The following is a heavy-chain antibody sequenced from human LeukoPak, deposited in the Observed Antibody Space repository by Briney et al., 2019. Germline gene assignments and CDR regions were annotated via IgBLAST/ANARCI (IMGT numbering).Heavy chain of an antibody. D-gene: IGHD3-16*02. CDR2: ISSSAGNT. Sequence: GGSLRLSCAASGSPFSSYPMSWVRQAPGKGLEWVSSISSSAGNTYYADSVKGRFTISRDYSKNTLYLQMNSLRAEDTAIYYCAKNRGFRGVIVVPPLDFWGQGTLVTVSS. J-gene: IGHJ4*02. CDR1: GSPFSSYP. V-gene: IGHV3-23*01. CDR3: AKNRGFRGVIVVPPLDF.